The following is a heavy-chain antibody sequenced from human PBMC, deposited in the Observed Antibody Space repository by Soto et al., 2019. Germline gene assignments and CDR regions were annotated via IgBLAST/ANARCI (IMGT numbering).Heavy chain of an antibody. J-gene: IGHJ4*02. CDR3: VRDRGHNAGYYELFAY. V-gene: IGHV3-30-3*01. CDR1: GFTFSYYA. Sequence: QVHLVESGGGVVQPGRSLRLSCAASGFTFSYYAMHWVRQAPGKGLEWVAVISYDGSDNSYADSVKGRFTISRDNSKNTLFLQMNSLRVEDTAVYFCVRDRGHNAGYYELFAYWGQGTLVTVSS. CDR2: ISYDGSDN. D-gene: IGHD3-9*01.